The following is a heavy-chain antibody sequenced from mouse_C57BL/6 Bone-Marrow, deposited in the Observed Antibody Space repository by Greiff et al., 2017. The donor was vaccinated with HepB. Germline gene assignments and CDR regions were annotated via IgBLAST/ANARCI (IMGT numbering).Heavy chain of an antibody. V-gene: IGHV1-69*01. D-gene: IGHD2-3*01. CDR1: GYTFTSSW. J-gene: IGHJ3*01. Sequence: VQLQQSGAELVMPGASVKLSCKASGYTFTSSWMHWVKQRPGQGLEWIGEIDPSDSYTNYNQKFKGKSTLTVDKSSSTAYMQLSSLTSEDSAVYYCARGWSAYWGQGTLVTVSA. CDR2: IDPSDSYT. CDR3: ARGWSAY.